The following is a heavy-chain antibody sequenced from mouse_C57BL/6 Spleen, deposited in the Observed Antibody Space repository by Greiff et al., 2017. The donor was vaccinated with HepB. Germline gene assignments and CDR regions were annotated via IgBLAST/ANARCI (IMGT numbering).Heavy chain of an antibody. J-gene: IGHJ3*01. Sequence: EVQLVESGGGLVKPGGSLKLSCAASGFTFSSYAMSWVRQTPEKRLEWVATISDGGSYTYYPDNVKGRFTISRDNAKNNLYLQMSHLKSEDTAMYYCARPPLYYDYPFAYWGQGTLVTVSA. CDR3: ARPPLYYDYPFAY. D-gene: IGHD2-4*01. CDR2: ISDGGSYT. CDR1: GFTFSSYA. V-gene: IGHV5-4*01.